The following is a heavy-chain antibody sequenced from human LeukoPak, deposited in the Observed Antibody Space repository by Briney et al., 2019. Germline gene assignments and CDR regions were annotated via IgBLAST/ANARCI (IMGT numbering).Heavy chain of an antibody. D-gene: IGHD1-1*01. CDR1: GYNFTGPY. V-gene: IGHV1-2*02. CDR2: MNPNNGGT. Sequence: GASVKVSCKTSGYNFTGPYLHWVRQAPGQGPEWMGWMNPNNGGTNYARKFRGRVTMTSDTSVSTAYMELSRVRYDDTAVYYCARTPYCNDARYYMDAWGKGTTVTVSS. J-gene: IGHJ6*03. CDR3: ARTPYCNDARYYMDA.